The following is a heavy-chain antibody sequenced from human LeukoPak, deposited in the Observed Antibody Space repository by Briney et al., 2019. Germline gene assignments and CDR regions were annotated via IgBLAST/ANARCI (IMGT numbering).Heavy chain of an antibody. CDR3: AKDRYYKPLDRRNYFDP. CDR2: ISSSSSYI. J-gene: IGHJ5*02. CDR1: GFTFSSYS. Sequence: GGSLRLSCAASGFTFSSYSMNWVRQAPGKGLEWVSSISSSSSYIYYADSVKGRFTISRDNAKNSLYLQMNSLRAEDTAVYYCAKDRYYKPLDRRNYFDPWGQGTLVTVSS. D-gene: IGHD3-22*01. V-gene: IGHV3-21*04.